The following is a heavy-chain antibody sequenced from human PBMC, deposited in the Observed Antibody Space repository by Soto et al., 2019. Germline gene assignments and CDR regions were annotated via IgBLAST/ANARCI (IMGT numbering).Heavy chain of an antibody. V-gene: IGHV1-2*04. CDR1: GYTFTGYY. J-gene: IGHJ4*02. CDR2: INPNSGGT. Sequence: ASVKVSCKASGYTFTGYYMHWVRQAPGQGLEWMGWINPNSGGTNYAQKFQGWVTMTRDTSISTAYMELSRLRADDTAVYYCARDHVVETNYGCFDYWGQGILVTVSS. D-gene: IGHD2-15*01. CDR3: ARDHVVETNYGCFDY.